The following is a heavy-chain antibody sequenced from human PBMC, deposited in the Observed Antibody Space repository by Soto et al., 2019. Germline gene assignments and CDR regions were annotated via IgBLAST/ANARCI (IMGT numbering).Heavy chain of an antibody. CDR2: IIPIFGTA. CDR1: GGTFSSYA. D-gene: IGHD2-21*02. J-gene: IGHJ6*02. Sequence: ASVKVSCKASGGTFSSYAISWVRQAPGQGLEWMGGIIPIFGTANYAQKFQGRVTITADESTSTAYMELSSLRSEDTAVYYCARDDCGGDCYVLAIYYYYGLDVWGQGTTVTVSS. CDR3: ARDDCGGDCYVLAIYYYYGLDV. V-gene: IGHV1-69*13.